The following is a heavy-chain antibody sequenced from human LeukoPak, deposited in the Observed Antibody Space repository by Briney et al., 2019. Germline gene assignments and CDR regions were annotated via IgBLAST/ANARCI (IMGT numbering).Heavy chain of an antibody. Sequence: GGSLRLSCAASGFTFSNYAMSWVRQAPGKGLEWVSAISNSRGRTYYADSVKGRITISRDNSKNTLYLQMNSLRAEDTAVYNCAKGIQWELPLEYWGQGTLVTVSS. D-gene: IGHD1-26*01. V-gene: IGHV3-23*01. CDR1: GFTFSNYA. J-gene: IGHJ4*02. CDR2: ISNSRGRT. CDR3: AKGIQWELPLEY.